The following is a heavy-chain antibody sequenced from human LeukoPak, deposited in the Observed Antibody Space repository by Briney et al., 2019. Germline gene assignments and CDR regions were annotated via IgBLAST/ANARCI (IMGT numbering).Heavy chain of an antibody. Sequence: GGSLRLSRAASGFTFSSYGMHWVRQAPGKGLEWVAFIRCDGSNKYYADSVKGRFTISRDNSKNTLYLQMNSLRAEDTAVYYCAKDGNSGYDFYFFDYWGQGTLVTVSS. V-gene: IGHV3-30*02. D-gene: IGHD5-12*01. CDR1: GFTFSSYG. CDR2: IRCDGSNK. J-gene: IGHJ4*02. CDR3: AKDGNSGYDFYFFDY.